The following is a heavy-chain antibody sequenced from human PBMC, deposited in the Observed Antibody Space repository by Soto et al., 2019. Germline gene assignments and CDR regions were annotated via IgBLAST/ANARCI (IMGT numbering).Heavy chain of an antibody. Sequence: QVHLVQSGAEVKKPGASVKVSCKASGYTFTVYFVHWVRQAPGQGLEWMGWVDPNSGGTNYSQKFQGRGTMTRDTSISTAYMELSRLRSDDTAVYFCARASTYGESDYWGQGTLVTVSS. J-gene: IGHJ4*02. CDR2: VDPNSGGT. CDR1: GYTFTVYF. D-gene: IGHD3-10*01. CDR3: ARASTYGESDY. V-gene: IGHV1-2*02.